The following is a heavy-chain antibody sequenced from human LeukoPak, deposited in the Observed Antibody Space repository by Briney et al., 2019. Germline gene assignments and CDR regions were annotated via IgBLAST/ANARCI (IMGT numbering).Heavy chain of an antibody. V-gene: IGHV1-3*01. CDR3: ARVRDSTDYTFDY. CDR2: INAGNGNT. J-gene: IGHJ4*02. D-gene: IGHD2-2*02. Sequence: GASVKVSCKASGYTFTSYAMHWVRQAPGQRLEWMGWINAGNGNTKYSQKFQGRVTITRDTSASTAYMELSSLRSEDTAVYYCARVRDSTDYTFDYWGQGTLVTVSS. CDR1: GYTFTSYA.